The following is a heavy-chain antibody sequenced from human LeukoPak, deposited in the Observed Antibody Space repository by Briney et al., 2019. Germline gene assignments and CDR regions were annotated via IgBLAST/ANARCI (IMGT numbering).Heavy chain of an antibody. CDR3: TRGFGDYGDYRY. V-gene: IGHV3-49*04. Sequence: GGSLRLSCTASGFTFGDYAMSWVRQAPGKGLEWVGFIRSKAYGGTTEYAASVKGRFTISRDDSKSIAYLQMNSLKTEDTAVYYCTRGFGDYGDYRYWGQGTLVTVSS. J-gene: IGHJ4*02. CDR2: IRSKAYGGTT. CDR1: GFTFGDYA. D-gene: IGHD4-17*01.